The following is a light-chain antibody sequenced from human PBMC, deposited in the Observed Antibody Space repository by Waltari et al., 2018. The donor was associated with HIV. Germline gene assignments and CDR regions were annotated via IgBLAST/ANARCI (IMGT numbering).Light chain of an antibody. Sequence: QSALTPPAPVSGSPGQSIPIPSTATTGTGVIYNLVSWYQQQPGKAPKFMIYEVSKRPSGVSNRFSGSKSGNTASLTIAGLQDEDEADYYCCSYAGSSPLVFGTGTKVTVL. V-gene: IGLV2-23*02. CDR1: TGTGVIYNL. CDR2: EVS. J-gene: IGLJ1*01. CDR3: CSYAGSSPLV.